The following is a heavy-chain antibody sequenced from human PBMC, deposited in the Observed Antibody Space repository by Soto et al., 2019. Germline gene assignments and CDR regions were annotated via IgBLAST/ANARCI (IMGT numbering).Heavy chain of an antibody. D-gene: IGHD1-7*01. J-gene: IGHJ4*02. CDR3: AKRPLELHMYDC. CDR2: IIGSGGTT. Sequence: EVQLSESGGGLVQPGGSLRLSCTASGFIFRNYVMTWVRQAPGKGLEWVSSIIGSGGTTYYTDSVKGRFTISRDNSKNTLFLQINSLRAEDTAVYYCAKRPLELHMYDCWGQGTLVTVSS. V-gene: IGHV3-23*01. CDR1: GFIFRNYV.